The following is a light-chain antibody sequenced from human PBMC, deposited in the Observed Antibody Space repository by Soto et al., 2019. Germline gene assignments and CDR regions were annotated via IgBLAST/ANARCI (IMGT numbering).Light chain of an antibody. CDR2: AAS. J-gene: IGKJ1*01. CDR3: QQSYGTPT. CDR1: QSISSY. Sequence: DIQMTQSPSSLSASVGDRVTITCRASQSISSYLNWFQQKPGKAPKLLIYAASSVQSGVPSRFSGSGSGTDFTLTISSLQPEDFATYYCQQSYGTPTFGQGTKVEIK. V-gene: IGKV1-39*01.